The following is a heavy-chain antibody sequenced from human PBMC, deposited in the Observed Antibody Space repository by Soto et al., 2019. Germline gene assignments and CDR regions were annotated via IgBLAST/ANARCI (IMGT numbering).Heavy chain of an antibody. Sequence: QITLKESGPTLVKPTQALALTCTFSGFSLSTTGVGVGWIRQPPGKAPEWLALVYWDEDKRYSPSMKSRLTINKDTSRNQVVLTITNMDPVDTATYYCVHSSRRESCRGGRCYYFDYWGQGTLVTVSS. V-gene: IGHV2-5*02. J-gene: IGHJ4*02. CDR3: VHSSRRESCRGGRCYYFDY. CDR1: GFSLSTTGVG. D-gene: IGHD2-15*01. CDR2: VYWDEDK.